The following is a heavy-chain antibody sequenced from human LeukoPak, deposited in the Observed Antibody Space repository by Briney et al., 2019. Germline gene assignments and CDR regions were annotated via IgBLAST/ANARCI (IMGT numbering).Heavy chain of an antibody. J-gene: IGHJ4*02. V-gene: IGHV3-21*01. CDR3: ARAPDYDSSGYN. Sequence: PSETLSLTCTVSGGSISSYYWSWVRQAPGKGLEWVSSISSSSSYIYYADSVKGRFTISRDNAKNSLCLQMNSLRAEDTAVYYCARAPDYDSSGYNWGQGTLVTVSS. CDR1: GGSISSYY. D-gene: IGHD3-22*01. CDR2: ISSSSSYI.